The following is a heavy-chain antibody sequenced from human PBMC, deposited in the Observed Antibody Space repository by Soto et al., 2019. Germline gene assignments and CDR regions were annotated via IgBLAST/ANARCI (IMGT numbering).Heavy chain of an antibody. CDR1: GYSFTSYW. Sequence: GESLKISCKGSGYSFTSYWINWVRQMPGKGLEWMGIIYPGDSDTRYSPSFQGQVTISADKSIDTAYLQWRSLKASDTAVYYCARHHGSTGSYSGLDVWGQGTTVTVS. CDR2: IYPGDSDT. V-gene: IGHV5-51*01. D-gene: IGHD6-13*01. J-gene: IGHJ6*01. CDR3: ARHHGSTGSYSGLDV.